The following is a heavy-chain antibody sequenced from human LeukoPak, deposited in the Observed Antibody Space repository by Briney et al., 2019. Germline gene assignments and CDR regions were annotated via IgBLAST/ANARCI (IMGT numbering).Heavy chain of an antibody. CDR1: GYTFTSYD. V-gene: IGHV1-8*01. CDR2: MNPNSGST. D-gene: IGHD3-3*01. CDR3: ARVPLFGVVINPYYYYYGMDV. J-gene: IGHJ6*02. Sequence: ASVKVSCKASGYTFTSYDINWVRQATGQGVERMGWMNPNSGSTGYAQKFQGRVTMTRNTSISTAYMELSSLRSEDTAVYYCARVPLFGVVINPYYYYYGMDVWGQGTTVTVSS.